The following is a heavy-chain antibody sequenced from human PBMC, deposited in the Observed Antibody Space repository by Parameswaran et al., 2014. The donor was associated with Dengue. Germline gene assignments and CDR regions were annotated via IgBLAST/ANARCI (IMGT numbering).Heavy chain of an antibody. Sequence: WIRQPPGKGLEWIGEINHSGSTNYNPSLKSRVTISVDTSKNQFSLKLSSVTAADTAVYYCARGRTRGYLVGRWGQGTLVTVSS. D-gene: IGHD6-25*01. CDR2: INHSGST. J-gene: IGHJ4*02. V-gene: IGHV4-34*01. CDR3: ARGRTRGYLVGR.